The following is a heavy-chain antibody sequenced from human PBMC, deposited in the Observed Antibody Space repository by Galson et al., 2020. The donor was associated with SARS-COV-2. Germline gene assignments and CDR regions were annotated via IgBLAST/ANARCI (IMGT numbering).Heavy chain of an antibody. CDR3: AKSYSGSGSYRSNSYYYGMDV. D-gene: IGHD3-10*01. CDR1: GFTFSTFG. CDR2: ISGSGGTT. J-gene: IGHJ6*02. Sequence: GGSLRLSCAVSGFTFSTFGMSWVRQAPGKGLEWVSSISGSGGTTYYSDSLKGRFTISRDNSKNTLYLQMNSLRAGDTAVYYCAKSYSGSGSYRSNSYYYGMDVWGQGTAVTVSS. V-gene: IGHV3-23*01.